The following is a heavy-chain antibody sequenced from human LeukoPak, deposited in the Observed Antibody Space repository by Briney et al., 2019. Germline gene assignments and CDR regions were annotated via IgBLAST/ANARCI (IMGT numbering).Heavy chain of an antibody. J-gene: IGHJ4*02. V-gene: IGHV5-51*01. CDR3: ARVDSSTWPDY. D-gene: IGHD6-13*01. CDR2: IYPGDSDT. CDR1: GYSFTNYW. Sequence: GKSLKISCKVCGYSFTNYWIGWVRQMPGKGLEWMGIIYPGDSDTRYSPSFQGQVTISADKSISTAYLQWSSLKASDTAMYYCARVDSSTWPDYWGQGTLVTVSS.